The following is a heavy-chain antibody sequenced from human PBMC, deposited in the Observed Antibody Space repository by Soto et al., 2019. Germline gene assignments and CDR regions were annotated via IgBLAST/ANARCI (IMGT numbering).Heavy chain of an antibody. J-gene: IGHJ5*02. V-gene: IGHV1-46*03. CDR2: INPSGGST. CDR1: GYTFTSYY. CDR3: ARDPAGYSSGGNWFDP. Sequence: GASVKVSCKASGYTFTSYYMHWVRQAPGQGLEWMGIINPSGGSTSYAKKFQGRVTMTRDTSTSKGYMELSSLRSEDTAVYYCARDPAGYSSGGNWFDPWGQGTLVTVSS. D-gene: IGHD6-19*01.